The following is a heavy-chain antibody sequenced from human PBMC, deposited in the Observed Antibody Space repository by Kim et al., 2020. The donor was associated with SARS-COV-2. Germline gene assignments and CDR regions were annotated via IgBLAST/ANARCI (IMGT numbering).Heavy chain of an antibody. V-gene: IGHV4-39*01. CDR2: IYYSGST. Sequence: SETLSLTCTVSGGSISSSSYYWGWIRQPPGKGLEWIGSIYYSGSTYYNPSLKSRVTISVDTSKNQFSLKLSSVTAADTAVYYCARPPVLRYFDWPQGMDVWGQGTTVTVSS. D-gene: IGHD3-9*01. CDR1: GGSISSSSYY. CDR3: ARPPVLRYFDWPQGMDV. J-gene: IGHJ6*02.